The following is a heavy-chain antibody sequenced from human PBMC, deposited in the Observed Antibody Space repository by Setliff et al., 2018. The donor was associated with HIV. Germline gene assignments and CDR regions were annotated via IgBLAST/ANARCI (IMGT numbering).Heavy chain of an antibody. V-gene: IGHV1-2*02. CDR2: IDPNSTDT. CDR1: GYSFTGHF. CDR3: ARVQVGDPYYSYYYMDV. D-gene: IGHD2-8*02. J-gene: IGHJ6*03. Sequence: VSCKTSGYSFTGHFLHWVRQAPGHGLGWMGWIDPNSTDTNYAQKLQGRVTMTTDTSTSTAYMELRNLRSDDTAVYYCARVQVGDPYYSYYYMDVWGEGTTVTVSS.